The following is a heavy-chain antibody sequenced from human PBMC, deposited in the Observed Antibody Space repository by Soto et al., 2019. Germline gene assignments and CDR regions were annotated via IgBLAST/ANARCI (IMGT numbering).Heavy chain of an antibody. CDR2: IYYSGST. Sequence: SETLSLTCTVSGGSISSGGYYWSWIRQHPGKGLEWIGYIYYSGSTYYNPSLKSRVTISVDTSKNQFSLKLSSVTAADTAVYYCARRVSHDFFDYWGQGTRVTVS. V-gene: IGHV4-31*03. D-gene: IGHD3-3*01. CDR3: ARRVSHDFFDY. J-gene: IGHJ4*02. CDR1: GGSISSGGYY.